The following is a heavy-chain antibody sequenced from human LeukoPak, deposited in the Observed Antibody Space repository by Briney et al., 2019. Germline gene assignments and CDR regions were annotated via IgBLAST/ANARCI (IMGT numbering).Heavy chain of an antibody. J-gene: IGHJ4*02. D-gene: IGHD4-23*01. CDR2: ISYDGSNK. V-gene: IGHV3-30-3*01. Sequence: GGSLRLSCAASGFPFSDYAMYWVRQAPGKGLEWVAAISYDGSNKYYADSVKGRFTISRDNSKNTLYVQMNSLRTEDTAVYFCATVAYGGNSAYWGQGTLVTVSS. CDR3: ATVAYGGNSAY. CDR1: GFPFSDYA.